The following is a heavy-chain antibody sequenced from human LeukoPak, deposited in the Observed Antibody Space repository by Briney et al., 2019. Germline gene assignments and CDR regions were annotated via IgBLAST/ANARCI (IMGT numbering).Heavy chain of an antibody. V-gene: IGHV3-7*01. J-gene: IGHJ4*02. CDR1: GFRFSDYW. CDR3: ARVGAWELQRVFDY. CDR2: IRQGGNEM. D-gene: IGHD1-26*01. Sequence: GGSLRLSRAASGFRFSDYWMTWVRQVPGKGLEWVANIRQGGNEMYYAASVKDRFTISRDNARNSLYLEMNSLRTEDTAVYYCARVGAWELQRVFDYWGQGTLVTVSS.